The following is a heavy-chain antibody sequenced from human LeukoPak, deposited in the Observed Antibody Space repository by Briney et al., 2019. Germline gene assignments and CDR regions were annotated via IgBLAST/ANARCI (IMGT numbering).Heavy chain of an antibody. CDR1: GFISSTYS. Sequence: GGSLRLSCAASGFISSTYSMNWVRQAPGKGLEWVSQISGNSVTRYYADSVKGRFSISRDNVKNSLYLQMNSLRDEDTAVYYCARYFGDPQGMDVWGQGTTVTVSS. D-gene: IGHD3-10*01. V-gene: IGHV3-48*02. J-gene: IGHJ6*02. CDR3: ARYFGDPQGMDV. CDR2: ISGNSVTR.